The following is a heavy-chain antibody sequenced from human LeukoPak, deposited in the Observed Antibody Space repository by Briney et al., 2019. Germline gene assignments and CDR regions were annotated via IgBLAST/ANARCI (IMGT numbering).Heavy chain of an antibody. CDR2: ISWSSGGI. CDR3: AKALSYHSTGSAFDM. J-gene: IGHJ3*02. V-gene: IGHV3-9*03. CDR1: GFSFDDYA. Sequence: PGGSLRLSCAASGFSFDDYAMHWVRQAPGKGLEWVSGISWSSGGIDYADSVKGRFTISRDNAKNSLYLQMNSLRTEDMALYYCAKALSYHSTGSAFDMWGQGTMVTVSS. D-gene: IGHD3-22*01.